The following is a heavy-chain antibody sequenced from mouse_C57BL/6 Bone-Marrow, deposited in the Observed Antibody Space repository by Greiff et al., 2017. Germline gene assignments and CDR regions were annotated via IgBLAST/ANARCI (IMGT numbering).Heavy chain of an antibody. CDR2: IRNKANNHAT. D-gene: IGHD2-1*01. J-gene: IGHJ1*03. CDR3: TPLYPWYFDV. CDR1: GFTFSDAW. Sequence: EVQGVESGGGLVQPGGSMKLSCAASGFTFSDAWMDWVRQSPEKGLEWVAEIRNKANNHATYYAESVKGRFTISRDDSKSSVYLQMNSLSAEDTGIYYCTPLYPWYFDVWGTGTTVTVSS. V-gene: IGHV6-6*01.